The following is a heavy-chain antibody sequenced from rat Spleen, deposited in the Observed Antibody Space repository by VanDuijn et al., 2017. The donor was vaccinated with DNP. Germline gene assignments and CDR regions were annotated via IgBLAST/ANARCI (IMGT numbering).Heavy chain of an antibody. J-gene: IGHJ2*01. D-gene: IGHD1-5*01. CDR3: ARWKIGPHYFDY. CDR2: ISYSGTT. Sequence: VQLQESGPGLVKPSQSRSLTCSVTDYSIPGDYWAWIRKFPGNKMEWIGLISYSGTTSYNPSLKSRISITRDTSKNQFFLQLNSVTTEDTATYYCARWKIGPHYFDYWGQGVMVTVSS. V-gene: IGHV3-1*01. CDR1: DYSIPGDY.